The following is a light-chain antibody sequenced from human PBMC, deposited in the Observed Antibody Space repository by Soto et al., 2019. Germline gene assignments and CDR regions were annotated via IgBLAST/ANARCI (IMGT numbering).Light chain of an antibody. CDR1: QSVSSY. Sequence: EIVLTQSPATLSLSPGERATLSCRASQSVSSYLAWYQQKPGQAPRLLIYDASNRATGIPARFSVSGSVTDFTLAISSLEPEDFAVYYCQQRSNWPPTFGQGSKLEIK. CDR2: DAS. J-gene: IGKJ2*01. CDR3: QQRSNWPPT. V-gene: IGKV3-11*01.